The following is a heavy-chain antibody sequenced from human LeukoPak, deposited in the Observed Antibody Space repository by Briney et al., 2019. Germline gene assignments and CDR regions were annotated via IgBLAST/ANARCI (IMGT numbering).Heavy chain of an antibody. Sequence: GGSLRLSCAASGFTFSSYTMNWVRQAPGKGLEWVSSITSSGTFIYSTDSVKGRFTVSRDNAKNSLYLQMNSLRVEDTAVYYCARDKLYTGSYCFDYWGQGTLVTVSS. D-gene: IGHD1-26*01. J-gene: IGHJ4*02. CDR3: ARDKLYTGSYCFDY. V-gene: IGHV3-21*01. CDR2: ITSSGTFI. CDR1: GFTFSSYT.